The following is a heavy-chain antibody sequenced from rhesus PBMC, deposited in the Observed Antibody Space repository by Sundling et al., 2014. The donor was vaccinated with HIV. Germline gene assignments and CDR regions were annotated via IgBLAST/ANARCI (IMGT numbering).Heavy chain of an antibody. CDR1: GFTFDDYA. Sequence: EVQLVESGGGVVQPGGSLRLSCAASGFTFDDYAMHWVRQAPGKGLEWVSAISWSDDTTGYADSVKGRFTISRDNAKNSLYLQMSRLREEDTALYYCARDKGDGLDSWGQGVVVTVSS. J-gene: IGHJ6*01. CDR3: ARDKGDGLDS. CDR2: ISWSDDTT. V-gene: IGHV3-201*01.